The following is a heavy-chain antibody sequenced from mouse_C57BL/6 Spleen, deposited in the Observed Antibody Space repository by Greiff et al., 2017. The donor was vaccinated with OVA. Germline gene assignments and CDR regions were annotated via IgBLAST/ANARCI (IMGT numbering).Heavy chain of an antibody. CDR1: GFTFSDYY. V-gene: IGHV5-16*01. Sequence: EVKLMESEGGLVQPGSSMKLSCTASGFTFSDYYMAWVRQVPEKGLEWVANINYDGSSTYYLDSLKSRFIISRDNAKNILYLQMSSLKSEDTATYYCAREGAQAPYYAMDYWGQGTSVTVSS. J-gene: IGHJ4*01. CDR2: INYDGSST. CDR3: AREGAQAPYYAMDY. D-gene: IGHD3-2*02.